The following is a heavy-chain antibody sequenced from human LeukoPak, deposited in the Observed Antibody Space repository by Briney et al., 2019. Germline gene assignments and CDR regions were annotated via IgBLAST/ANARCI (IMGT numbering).Heavy chain of an antibody. CDR1: GFTFKSYP. V-gene: IGHV3-64*04. CDR2: ISSNGGST. Sequence: GGSLRLSCSAAGFTFKSYPMHWVRQAPGKGLEFVSAISSNGGSTYYADSVKGRFTISRDNSKNTLFLQMNSLRAEDTAVYYCAQTTVTKLNYWGQGTLVTVSS. D-gene: IGHD4-17*01. CDR3: AQTTVTKLNY. J-gene: IGHJ4*02.